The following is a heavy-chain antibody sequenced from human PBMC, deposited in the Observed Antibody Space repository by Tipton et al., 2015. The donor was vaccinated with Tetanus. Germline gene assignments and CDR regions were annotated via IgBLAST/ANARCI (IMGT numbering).Heavy chain of an antibody. CDR3: ARPPWGSFGMDV. Sequence: TLSLTCAVYGGSISSGDWWSWVRQPPGKGLEWIGEIHKSGRTNYNGSLKGRVTISMDTSKNQFSLTVNSVTAADTAGYYCARPPWGSFGMDVWGQGTTVTVSS. CDR1: GGSISSGDW. V-gene: IGHV4-4*02. J-gene: IGHJ6*02. CDR2: IHKSGRT. D-gene: IGHD3-16*01.